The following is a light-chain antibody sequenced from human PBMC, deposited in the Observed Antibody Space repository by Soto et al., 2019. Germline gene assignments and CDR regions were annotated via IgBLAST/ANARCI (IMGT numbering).Light chain of an antibody. CDR3: QHYSRTIPWT. CDR2: GTS. CDR1: QTVGTNF. J-gene: IGKJ1*01. V-gene: IGKV3-20*01. Sequence: EMVLTQSPGTLSLSPGETATLSCRASQTVGTNFLAWYQQKPGQAPRLLMFGTSNRATDITDRFGGSGSGTDFTLTSSRLEPEDVAVYYGQHYSRTIPWTFGQGTKVEIK.